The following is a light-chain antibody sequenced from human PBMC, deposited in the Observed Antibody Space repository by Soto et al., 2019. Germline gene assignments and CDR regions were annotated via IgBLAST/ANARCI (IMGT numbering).Light chain of an antibody. CDR2: GAS. Sequence: EIVLTQSPGTLSLSPGERATLSCRASQSVSSSYLAWYQQKPGQAPRLLIYGASRRATGIPDRFSGSGSGTDLTLTISRLEPEDSAVYYCQQCGRWWTFGQGTKVEIK. J-gene: IGKJ1*01. V-gene: IGKV3-20*01. CDR3: QQCGRWWT. CDR1: QSVSSSY.